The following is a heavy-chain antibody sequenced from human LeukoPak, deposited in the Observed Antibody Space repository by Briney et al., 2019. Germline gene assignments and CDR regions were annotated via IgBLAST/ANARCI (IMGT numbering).Heavy chain of an antibody. CDR3: ARARDSSGYYPR. J-gene: IGHJ4*02. CDR1: GGSISINSYY. Sequence: SETLSLTCSVSGGSISINSYYWDWIRQSPGKGLEWLGSLYFRGNVYYNPSLKSRVTISVDTSKNQFSLKLKSVTAADTAVYYCARARDSSGYYPRWGQGTLVTVSS. D-gene: IGHD3-22*01. CDR2: LYFRGNV. V-gene: IGHV4-39*07.